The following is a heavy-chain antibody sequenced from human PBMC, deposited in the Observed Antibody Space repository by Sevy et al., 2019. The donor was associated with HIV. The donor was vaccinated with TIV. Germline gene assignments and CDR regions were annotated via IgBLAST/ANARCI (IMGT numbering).Heavy chain of an antibody. CDR3: AKDLGDCTNGVCYSFDY. D-gene: IGHD2-8*01. Sequence: GGSLRLSCAASGFTFSSYAMSWVRQAPGKGLEWVSAISGSGGSTYYAHSVKGRFTISRDNSKNTLYLQMNSLRAEDTAVYYCAKDLGDCTNGVCYSFDYWGQGTLVTVSS. CDR2: ISGSGGST. CDR1: GFTFSSYA. V-gene: IGHV3-23*01. J-gene: IGHJ4*02.